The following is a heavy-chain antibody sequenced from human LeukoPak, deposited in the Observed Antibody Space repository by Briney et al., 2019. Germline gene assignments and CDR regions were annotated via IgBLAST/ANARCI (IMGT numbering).Heavy chain of an antibody. Sequence: PGGSLRLSCAASGFTFSSYGMHWVRQAPGKGLEWVAFIRYDGSNKYYADSVKGRFTISRDNSKNTLYLQMNSLRAEDTAVYYCAKDVVDSSGYYYGFDYWGQGTLVTVSS. D-gene: IGHD3-22*01. CDR3: AKDVVDSSGYYYGFDY. J-gene: IGHJ4*02. CDR2: IRYDGSNK. V-gene: IGHV3-30*02. CDR1: GFTFSSYG.